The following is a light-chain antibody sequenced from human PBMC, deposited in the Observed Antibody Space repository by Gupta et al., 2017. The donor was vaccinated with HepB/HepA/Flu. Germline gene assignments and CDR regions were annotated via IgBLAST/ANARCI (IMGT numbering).Light chain of an antibody. J-gene: IGLJ3*02. Sequence: SFELPQPPSVSVSPGQTARITCSGDALANQYGYWYQKKAGQAPVLLIYRDTKRPSGIPERFSGSNSGTEVTLTISAVQAEDEADYYCQSGDSSGTNWVFGGGSKLTVL. V-gene: IGLV3-25*03. CDR2: RDT. CDR1: ALANQY. CDR3: QSGDSSGTNWV.